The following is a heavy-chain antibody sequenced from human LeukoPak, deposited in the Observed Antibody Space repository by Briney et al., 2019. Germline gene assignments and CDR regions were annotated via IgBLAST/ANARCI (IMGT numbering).Heavy chain of an antibody. CDR3: TRGYDTGRYSYGMDV. Sequence: ASVKVSCKASGYTLNTYDINWVRQATGQGLEWMGWMNPNNGDTGYAQKFQGRVTMTRNTSISTAYMELSSLRSEDTAVYYCTRGYDTGRYSYGMDVWGQGTTAIVSS. J-gene: IGHJ6*02. D-gene: IGHD3-10*01. V-gene: IGHV1-8*01. CDR1: GYTLNTYD. CDR2: MNPNNGDT.